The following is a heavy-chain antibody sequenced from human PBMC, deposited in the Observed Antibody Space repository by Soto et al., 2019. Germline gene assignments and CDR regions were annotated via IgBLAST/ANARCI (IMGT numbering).Heavy chain of an antibody. CDR1: GGSITSDYSC. CDR3: ARGPSGDKVHY. J-gene: IGHJ4*02. Sequence: SETLCLTCTVSGGSITSDYSCWSWIRQPPGEGLEWVGHIFDSRTTYTNPSLRSQVAISLDTSKNHFSLTLSSVTAADTAVYYCARGPSGDKVHYWGQGALVTVSS. CDR2: IFDSRTT. V-gene: IGHV4-30-4*01. D-gene: IGHD7-27*01.